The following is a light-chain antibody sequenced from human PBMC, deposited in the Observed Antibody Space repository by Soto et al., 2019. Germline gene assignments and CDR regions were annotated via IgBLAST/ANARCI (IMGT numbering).Light chain of an antibody. CDR2: MNN. Sequence: QSVLTQPPSASGTPGQTVTISCSGSSSNIGGNFVSWYQHVPGTAPKVLIFMNNQRPSGVPDRCSGSKSGTSASLAISGLLSEDESDDYCAAWDDSLEGVLFGGGTKLTVL. J-gene: IGLJ2*01. CDR1: SSNIGGNF. CDR3: AAWDDSLEGVL. V-gene: IGLV1-47*01.